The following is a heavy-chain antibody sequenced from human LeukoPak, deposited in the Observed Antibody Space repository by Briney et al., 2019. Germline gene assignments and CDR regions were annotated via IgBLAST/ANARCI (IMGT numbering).Heavy chain of an antibody. CDR1: GFIFSNYP. CDR3: AKEARITIFGVVIIRSDAFDI. D-gene: IGHD3-3*01. Sequence: GGSLRLSCAASGFIFSNYPIHWVRQAPGKGLEWVALISNDGSNKYYADSVKGRFTISRDNSKNILYLQVNSLRDDDTAVYYCAKEARITIFGVVIIRSDAFDIWGQGTMATVPS. CDR2: ISNDGSNK. V-gene: IGHV3-30*04. J-gene: IGHJ3*02.